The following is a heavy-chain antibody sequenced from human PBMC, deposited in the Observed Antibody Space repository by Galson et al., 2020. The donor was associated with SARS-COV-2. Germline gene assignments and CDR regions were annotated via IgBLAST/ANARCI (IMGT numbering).Heavy chain of an antibody. CDR2: INPSGGST. CDR3: AREEGSSSWFDVTYYYYYMDV. CDR1: GYTFTSYY. Sequence: ESLKISCKASGYTFTSYYMHWVRQAPGQGLEWMGIINPSGGSTSYAQKFQGRVTMTRDTSTSTVYMELSSLKSEDTAVYYCAREEGSSSWFDVTYYYYYMDVWGKGTTVTVSS. D-gene: IGHD6-13*01. V-gene: IGHV1-46*01. J-gene: IGHJ6*03.